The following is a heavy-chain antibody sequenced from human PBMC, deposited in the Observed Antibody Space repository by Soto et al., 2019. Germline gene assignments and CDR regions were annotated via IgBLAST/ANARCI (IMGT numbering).Heavy chain of an antibody. CDR3: ARGRCWELFGVDWLDP. CDR1: GGSISSTGYS. D-gene: IGHD3-10*01. Sequence: QLQLQESGSGLVKPSQTLSLTCGLSGGSISSTGYSWSWIRQPPGKGLEWIGYIYHAGSTYYNPSLKSRVNIAVDRSKHQFSLNLTAVPAADTAVYYCARGRCWELFGVDWLDPWGQGTLVTVS. J-gene: IGHJ5*02. CDR2: IYHAGST. V-gene: IGHV4-30-2*01.